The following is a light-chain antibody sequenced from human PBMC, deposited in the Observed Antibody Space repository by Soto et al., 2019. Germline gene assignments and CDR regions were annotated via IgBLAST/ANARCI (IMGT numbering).Light chain of an antibody. Sequence: DIQMTQSPSTLSASVGDRVTITCRASQSIGGWLAWYQQKPGKAPKLLIFDASSLQSGVPSRFSGSGSGTEFTLTLSRPQPDDFATYYCQQYNTYSWTFGQGTEVEIK. V-gene: IGKV1-5*01. CDR1: QSIGGW. CDR3: QQYNTYSWT. J-gene: IGKJ1*01. CDR2: DAS.